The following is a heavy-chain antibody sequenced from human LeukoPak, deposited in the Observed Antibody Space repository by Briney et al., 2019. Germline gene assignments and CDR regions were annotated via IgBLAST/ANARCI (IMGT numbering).Heavy chain of an antibody. CDR2: ISGSGGST. CDR1: GFTLSSYA. CDR3: AKDLLLSGYCSSTSCSHLGY. V-gene: IGHV3-23*01. Sequence: GGSLRLSCAASGFTLSSYAMSWVRQAPGKGLEWVSAISGSGGSTYYADSVKGRFTISRDNSKNTLYLQMNSLRAEDTAVYYCAKDLLLSGYCSSTSCSHLGYWGQGTLVTVSS. J-gene: IGHJ4*02. D-gene: IGHD2-2*01.